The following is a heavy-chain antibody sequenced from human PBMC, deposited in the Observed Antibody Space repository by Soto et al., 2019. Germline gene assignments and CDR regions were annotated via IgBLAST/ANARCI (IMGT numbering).Heavy chain of an antibody. V-gene: IGHV3-48*03. J-gene: IGHJ4*02. CDR2: ISSSGSTI. CDR1: GFTFSSYE. CDR3: ARDGGYYYDSSGYYYPAY. Sequence: GGSLRLSCAASGFTFSSYEMSWVRQAPGKGLEWVSYISSSGSTIYYADSVKGRFTISRDNAKNSLYLQMNSLRAEDTAVYYCARDGGYYYDSSGYYYPAYWGQGTLVTVS. D-gene: IGHD3-22*01.